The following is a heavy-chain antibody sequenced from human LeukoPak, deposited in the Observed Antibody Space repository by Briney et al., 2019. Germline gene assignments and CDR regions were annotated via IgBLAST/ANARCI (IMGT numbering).Heavy chain of an antibody. CDR1: GGSISSSSYY. Sequence: SETLSLTCTVSGGSISSSSYYWGWIRRPPGKGLEWIGSIYYSGSTYYNPSLKSRVTISVDTSKNQFSLKLSSVTAADTAVYYCARDYYGSPTHWGQGTLVTVSS. CDR3: ARDYYGSPTH. V-gene: IGHV4-39*02. D-gene: IGHD3-10*01. CDR2: IYYSGST. J-gene: IGHJ4*02.